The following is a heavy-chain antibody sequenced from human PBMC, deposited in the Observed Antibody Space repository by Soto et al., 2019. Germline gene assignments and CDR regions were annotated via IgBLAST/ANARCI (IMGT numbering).Heavy chain of an antibody. CDR2: IYYSGST. J-gene: IGHJ6*03. D-gene: IGHD3-10*01. Sequence: SETLSLTCTVSGGSISSYYWSWIRQPPGKGLEWIGYIYYSGSTNYNPSLKSRVTISVDTSKNQFSLKLSSVTAADTAVYYCARDSYGSGNYYYYYYMDVWGKGTTVTVSS. CDR3: ARDSYGSGNYYYYYYMDV. CDR1: GGSISSYY. V-gene: IGHV4-59*01.